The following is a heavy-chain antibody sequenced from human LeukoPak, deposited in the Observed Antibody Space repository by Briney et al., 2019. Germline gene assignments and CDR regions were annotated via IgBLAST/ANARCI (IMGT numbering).Heavy chain of an antibody. CDR2: ISGSGVGT. J-gene: IGHJ4*02. D-gene: IGHD1-26*01. CDR3: ARERQMGATPFDY. CDR1: GFTFSTYA. V-gene: IGHV3-23*01. Sequence: GRPLRLSCAVSGFTFSTYAMNWVRQAPGKGLEWVSAISGSGVGTYYADSVKGRFTISRDNSKNTLFLQMNSLRDEDTAVYYCARERQMGATPFDYWGQGSLVTVSS.